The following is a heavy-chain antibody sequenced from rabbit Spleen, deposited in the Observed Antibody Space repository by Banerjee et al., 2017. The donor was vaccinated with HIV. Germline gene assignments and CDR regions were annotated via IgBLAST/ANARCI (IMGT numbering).Heavy chain of an antibody. CDR2: IYGGSIDDT. J-gene: IGHJ2*01. D-gene: IGHD2-1*01. V-gene: IGHV1S40*01. CDR3: AKAYADYGDYGYGTFHP. CDR1: GFTISSSYY. Sequence: QSLEESGGGLVQPEGSLALTCKASGFTISSSYYMCWVRQARGKGLEWIACIYGGSIDDTYYASWAKGRFTISKTSSTTVTLQMTSLTAADTATYLCAKAYADYGDYGYGTFHPWGPGTLVTVS.